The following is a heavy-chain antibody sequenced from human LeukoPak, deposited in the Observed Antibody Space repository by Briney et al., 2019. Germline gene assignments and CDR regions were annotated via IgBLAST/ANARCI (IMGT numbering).Heavy chain of an antibody. CDR1: GFTFSSYS. V-gene: IGHV3-21*01. Sequence: GGSLRLSCAASGFTFSSYSMNWVRQAPGKGLEWVSSISSSSSYIYYADSVKGRFTISTDNAKNSLYLQINSLRAEDTAFYYCARAGYSGSPFTFDIWGQGTMVTVSS. J-gene: IGHJ3*02. CDR2: ISSSSSYI. CDR3: ARAGYSGSPFTFDI. D-gene: IGHD1-26*01.